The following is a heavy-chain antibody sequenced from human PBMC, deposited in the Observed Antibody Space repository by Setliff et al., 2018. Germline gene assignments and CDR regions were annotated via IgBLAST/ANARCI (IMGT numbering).Heavy chain of an antibody. CDR1: GFPFDSYG. CDR2: TRFNGMNN. D-gene: IGHD3-22*01. V-gene: IGHV3-30*02. Sequence: GGSLRLSCVASGFPFDSYGMHWVRQAPGKGLEWVAFTRFNGMNNYYAYSVKGRFTISRDNPKNTLYLQMNSLRVEDTAVYYCSKELDYIDRSGFQGGYWGQGTLVTVSS. J-gene: IGHJ4*02. CDR3: SKELDYIDRSGFQGGY.